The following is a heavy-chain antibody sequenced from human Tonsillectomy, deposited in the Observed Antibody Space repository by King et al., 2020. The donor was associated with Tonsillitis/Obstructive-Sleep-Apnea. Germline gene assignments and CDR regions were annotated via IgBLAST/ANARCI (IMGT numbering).Heavy chain of an antibody. D-gene: IGHD2-2*01. J-gene: IGHJ6*04. CDR3: ARPYCSSTSCYLDV. CDR1: GGSFSGYY. Sequence: VQLQQLGAGLLKPSETLSLTCAVYGGSFSGYYWSWIRQPPGKGLEWIGEINHSGSTNYNPSLKSRVTISVDTSKNQFSLKLSSVTAADTAVYYCARPYCSSTSCYLDVWGKGTTVTVSS. CDR2: INHSGST. V-gene: IGHV4-34*01.